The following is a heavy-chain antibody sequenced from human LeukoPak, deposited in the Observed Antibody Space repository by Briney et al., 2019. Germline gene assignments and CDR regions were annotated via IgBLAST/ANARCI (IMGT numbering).Heavy chain of an antibody. CDR2: INYSGST. CDR3: ARHAFQGLLNFDY. Sequence: SETLSLTCTVSGGSISSYYWSWIRQPPGKGLEWIGYINYSGSTNYNPSLKSRVTISVDTSKNQFSLKLSSVTAADTAVYYCARHAFQGLLNFDYWGQGTLVTVSS. J-gene: IGHJ4*02. CDR1: GGSISSYY. V-gene: IGHV4-59*08. D-gene: IGHD3-3*02.